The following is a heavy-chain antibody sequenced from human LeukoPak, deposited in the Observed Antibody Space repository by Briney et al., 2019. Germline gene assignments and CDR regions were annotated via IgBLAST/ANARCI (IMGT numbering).Heavy chain of an antibody. Sequence: ASVKVSCKASGYTFTTYYMHWVRQAPGEGLEWMGIINPSGGSTTYAQKFQGRVTMTRDTSTSTVYMELSSLRSEDTAVYYCAKDLHPPNYYDSSGYYGQGAFDIWGQGTMVTVSS. CDR2: INPSGGST. J-gene: IGHJ3*02. V-gene: IGHV1-46*01. D-gene: IGHD3-22*01. CDR1: GYTFTTYY. CDR3: AKDLHPPNYYDSSGYYGQGAFDI.